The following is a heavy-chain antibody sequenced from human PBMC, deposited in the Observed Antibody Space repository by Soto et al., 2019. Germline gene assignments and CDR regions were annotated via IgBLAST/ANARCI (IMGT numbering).Heavy chain of an antibody. CDR2: IYSGGDT. CDR1: GITVRSHY. D-gene: IGHD2-21*02. V-gene: IGHV3-66*01. CDR3: ARSAYCGADCYSGFDY. J-gene: IGHJ4*02. Sequence: EVLLVESGGGLVQPGGSLRLSCAVSGITVRSHYLSWVRQAPGKGLEWVSIIYSGGDTYYTDSVKGRFIISRDNVKNTLYLQMNNLRAEDTAVYYCARSAYCGADCYSGFDYWGQGTLVTVSS.